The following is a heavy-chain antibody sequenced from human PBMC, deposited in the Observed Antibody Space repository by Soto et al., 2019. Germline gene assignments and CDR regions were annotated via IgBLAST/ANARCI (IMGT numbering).Heavy chain of an antibody. Sequence: SETLSLTCTVSGGSISSYYWSWIRQPPGKGLEWIGYIYYSGSTNYNPSIKSRVTISVDTSKNQFSLKLSSVTAADTAVYYCARHESXKVGWFDYWGQGTLGTVSS. CDR3: ARHESXKVGWFDY. J-gene: IGHJ4*02. D-gene: IGHD2-2*03. CDR1: GGSISSYY. V-gene: IGHV4-59*08. CDR2: IYYSGST.